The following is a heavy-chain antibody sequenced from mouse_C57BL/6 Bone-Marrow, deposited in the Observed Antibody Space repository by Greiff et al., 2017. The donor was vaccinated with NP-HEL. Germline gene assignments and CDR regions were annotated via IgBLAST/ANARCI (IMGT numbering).Heavy chain of an antibody. CDR2: IYPGSGST. J-gene: IGHJ2*01. CDR3: ARTTTPYCDF. CDR1: GYTFTSYW. V-gene: IGHV1-55*01. Sequence: VQLQQSGAELVKPGASVKMSCKASGYTFTSYWITWVKQRPGQGLEWIGDIYPGSGSTNYTEKFKSKATLTVDTSSSTAYMQLRSLTSADSAVFYGARTTTPYCDFGGHGTTLTGSA. D-gene: IGHD5-5*01.